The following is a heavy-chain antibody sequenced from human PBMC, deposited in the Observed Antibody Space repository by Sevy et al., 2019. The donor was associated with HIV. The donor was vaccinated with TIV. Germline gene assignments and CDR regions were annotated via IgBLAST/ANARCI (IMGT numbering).Heavy chain of an antibody. CDR1: GFNFNFYA. V-gene: IGHV3-23*01. CDR2: IGATASTT. CDR3: AKDFRPYRAAVFDY. Sequence: GGCLRLSCVASGFNFNFYAMSWVRLAPGKGLEWVSSIGATASTTYYADSVKGRFTVSRDNSKNVLSLQMDSLRVEDTALYYCAKDFRPYRAAVFDYWGQGVLVTVSS. D-gene: IGHD6-25*01. J-gene: IGHJ4*02.